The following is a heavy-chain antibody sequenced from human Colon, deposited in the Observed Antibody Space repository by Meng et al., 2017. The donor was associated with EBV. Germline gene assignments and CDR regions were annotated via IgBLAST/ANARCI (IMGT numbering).Heavy chain of an antibody. CDR1: GDSISGSGDY. V-gene: IGHV4-39*07. CDR3: ARDGPLL. J-gene: IGHJ4*02. Sequence: RQLQESGPGLVRPSETLSLTCSVSGDSISGSGDYWGWVRQPPGKGLEWIGNIYYTGSTYYNPSLKSRVTISVDTSKNQFSLKVTSMTAADTAVYYCARDGPLLWGPGTLVTVSS. CDR2: IYYTGST.